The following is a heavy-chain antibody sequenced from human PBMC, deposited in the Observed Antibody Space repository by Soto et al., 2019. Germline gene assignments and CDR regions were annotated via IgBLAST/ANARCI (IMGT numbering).Heavy chain of an antibody. V-gene: IGHV1-8*01. Sequence: QVQLVQSGAEVKKPGASVKVSCKASGYTFTSYDINWVRQATGQGLEWMGWMNRNSGNTGYAQKFQGRVTMTRNTSISTAYMELSSLRSEDTAVYYCARGVFWSGYYTGWFDPWGQGTLVTVSS. CDR3: ARGVFWSGYYTGWFDP. CDR1: GYTFTSYD. J-gene: IGHJ5*02. CDR2: MNRNSGNT. D-gene: IGHD3-3*01.